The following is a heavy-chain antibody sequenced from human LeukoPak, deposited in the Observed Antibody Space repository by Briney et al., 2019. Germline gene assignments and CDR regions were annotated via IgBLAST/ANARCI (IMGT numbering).Heavy chain of an antibody. V-gene: IGHV3-30*18. D-gene: IGHD6-19*01. CDR2: ISYDGSNK. J-gene: IGHJ4*02. CDR1: GFTFSSYG. CDR3: AKDSPVAGPFDY. Sequence: PGGSLGLSCAASGFTFSSYGMHWVRQAPGKGLEWVAVISYDGSNKYYADSVKGRFTISRDNSKNTLYLQMNSLRAEDTAVYYCAKDSPVAGPFDYWGQGTLVTVSS.